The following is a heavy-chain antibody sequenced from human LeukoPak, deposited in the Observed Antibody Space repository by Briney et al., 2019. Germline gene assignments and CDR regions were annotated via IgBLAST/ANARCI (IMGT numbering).Heavy chain of an antibody. Sequence: PGGSLRLSCAASGFTFSSYGMHWVRQAPGKGLEWVAFIRYDGSNKYYADSVKGRFTISRDNAKNSLYLQMNSLRVEDTAVYYCARDPYSGSYWGWGYWGQGTLVTVSS. D-gene: IGHD1-26*01. CDR1: GFTFSSYG. CDR2: IRYDGSNK. CDR3: ARDPYSGSYWGWGY. V-gene: IGHV3-30*02. J-gene: IGHJ4*02.